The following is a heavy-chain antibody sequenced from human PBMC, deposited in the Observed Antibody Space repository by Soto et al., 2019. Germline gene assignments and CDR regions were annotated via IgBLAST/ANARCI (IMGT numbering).Heavy chain of an antibody. Sequence: GGSLRLSCAASGFTFSSYAMSWVRQAPGKGLEWVSAISGSGGSTYYADSVKGRFTISRDNSKNTLYLQMNSLRAEDTAVYYCAKDLGIVVVVAATLRGDAFDIWGQGTMVTVSS. D-gene: IGHD2-15*01. CDR2: ISGSGGST. V-gene: IGHV3-23*01. J-gene: IGHJ3*02. CDR3: AKDLGIVVVVAATLRGDAFDI. CDR1: GFTFSSYA.